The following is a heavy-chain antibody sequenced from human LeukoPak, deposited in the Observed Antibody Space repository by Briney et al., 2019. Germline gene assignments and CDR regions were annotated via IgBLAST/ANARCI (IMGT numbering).Heavy chain of an antibody. CDR2: TYYSGGT. J-gene: IGHJ4*02. CDR1: GGSISSSVYY. V-gene: IGHV4-39*01. D-gene: IGHD3-10*01. CDR3: ARLPNPYGSGSYYAYYFDY. Sequence: SETLSLTCIVSGGSISSSVYYWGWIRQPPGKGLEWIGSTYYSGGTYYNSSLKSRVTISVDTSKNQFSLNLSSVTAADTAMYYCARLPNPYGSGSYYAYYFDYWGQGTLVTVSS.